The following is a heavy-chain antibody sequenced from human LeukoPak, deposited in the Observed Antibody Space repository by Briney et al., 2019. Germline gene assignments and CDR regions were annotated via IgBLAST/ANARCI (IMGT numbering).Heavy chain of an antibody. CDR2: IFYSGST. CDR1: GGSISSGDYY. D-gene: IGHD3-22*01. CDR3: ARDTGYLGSNYGMDV. J-gene: IGHJ6*02. Sequence: SETLSLTCTVSGGSISSGDYYWSWIRQLPGKGLEWIGYIFYSGSTNCNPSLKSRVTISVDTSKNQFSLNLSSVTAADTAIYYCARDTGYLGSNYGMDVWGQGTTVTVSS. V-gene: IGHV4-61*08.